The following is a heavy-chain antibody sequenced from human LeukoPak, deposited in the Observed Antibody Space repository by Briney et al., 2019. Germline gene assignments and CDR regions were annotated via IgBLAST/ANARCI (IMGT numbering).Heavy chain of an antibody. Sequence: PRGSLRLSCSASGFTFSSYWMSSVRQAPGKGLEWVANIKQDGSEKYYVDSVKGRFTISRDNAKNSLYLQMNSLRAEDTAVYYCARGGSAYYDILTGYYITYYFDYWGQGTLVTVSS. CDR3: ARGGSAYYDILTGYYITYYFDY. CDR2: IKQDGSEK. CDR1: GFTFSSYW. D-gene: IGHD3-9*01. J-gene: IGHJ4*02. V-gene: IGHV3-7*03.